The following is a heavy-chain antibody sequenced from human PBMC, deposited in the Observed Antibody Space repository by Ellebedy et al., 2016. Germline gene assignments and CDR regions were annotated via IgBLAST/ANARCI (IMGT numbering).Heavy chain of an antibody. Sequence: ASVKVSCXASGYNFTSYAMHWVRQAPGQRLEWMGWINAGNGNTKYSQKFQGRVTITRDTSASTAYMEVSSLRSEDTAVYYCARVPVAGNWFDPWGQGTLVTVSS. CDR1: GYNFTSYA. CDR2: INAGNGNT. J-gene: IGHJ5*02. V-gene: IGHV1-3*01. CDR3: ARVPVAGNWFDP. D-gene: IGHD6-19*01.